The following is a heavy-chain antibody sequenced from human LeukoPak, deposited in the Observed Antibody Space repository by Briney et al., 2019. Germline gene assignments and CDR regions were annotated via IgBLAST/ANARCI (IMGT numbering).Heavy chain of an antibody. J-gene: IGHJ6*03. CDR2: IVVGSGNT. V-gene: IGHV1-58*02. Sequence: SVKVSCKASGFTFTSSAMQWVRQARGQRLEWIGWIVVGSGNTNYAQKFQERVTITRDMSTSTAYMELSSLRSEDTAVYYCARVLRYCSGGTCYSGGLGYMDVWGKGTTVTISS. CDR3: ARVLRYCSGGTCYSGGLGYMDV. CDR1: GFTFTSSA. D-gene: IGHD2-15*01.